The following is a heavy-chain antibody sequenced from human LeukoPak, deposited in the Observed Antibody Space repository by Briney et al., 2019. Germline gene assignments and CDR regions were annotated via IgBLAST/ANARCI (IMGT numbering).Heavy chain of an antibody. CDR1: GFTFSSHW. V-gene: IGHV3-23*01. J-gene: IGHJ4*02. D-gene: IGHD3-10*01. CDR2: ISGSGGST. CDR3: AKAANYYGSGSYLLDY. Sequence: PGGSLRLSCAGSGFTFSSHWIGWVRQARGKGLEWVSAISGSGGSTYYADSVKGRFTISRDNSKNTLYLQMNSLRAEDTAVYYCAKAANYYGSGSYLLDYWGQGTLVTVSS.